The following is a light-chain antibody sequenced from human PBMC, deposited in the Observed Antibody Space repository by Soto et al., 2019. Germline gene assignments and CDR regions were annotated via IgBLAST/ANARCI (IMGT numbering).Light chain of an antibody. Sequence: AIQMTQSPSSLSASLGDRVTITCRASQGIRNDLGWYQQKPGNAPRLLIYAASTLQSGVPSRFSGSGSGTDFTLTISSLQPEDFATYCCLQDYNFPWTLGQGTKVEIK. V-gene: IGKV1-6*01. CDR1: QGIRND. J-gene: IGKJ1*01. CDR2: AAS. CDR3: LQDYNFPWT.